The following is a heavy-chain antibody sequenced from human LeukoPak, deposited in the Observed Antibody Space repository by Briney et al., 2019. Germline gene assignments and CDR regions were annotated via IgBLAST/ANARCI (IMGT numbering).Heavy chain of an antibody. CDR1: GGSISSSSYY. CDR2: IYYTGNT. CDR3: ARQTGSGLFILP. Sequence: SETLSLTCTVSGGSISSSSYYWGWIRRPPGKGLEWIGSIYYTGNTYYNASLKSQVSISIDTSKNQFSLKLTSVTAADTAVYYCARQTGSGLFILPGGQGTLVTVSS. V-gene: IGHV4-39*01. D-gene: IGHD3/OR15-3a*01. J-gene: IGHJ4*02.